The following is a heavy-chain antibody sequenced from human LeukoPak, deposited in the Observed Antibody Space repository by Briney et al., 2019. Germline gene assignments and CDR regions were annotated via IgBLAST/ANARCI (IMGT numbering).Heavy chain of an antibody. CDR2: IYYSGST. V-gene: IGHV4-39*07. Sequence: SETLSLTCTVSGGSISSSSYYWGWIRQPPGKGLEWIGSIYYSGSTYYNPSLKSRVTISVDTSKNQFSLKLSSVTAADTAVYYCARDSIGYSSGWWAHYYYYYYMDVWGKGTTVTVSS. D-gene: IGHD6-19*01. CDR3: ARDSIGYSSGWWAHYYYYYYMDV. J-gene: IGHJ6*03. CDR1: GGSISSSSYY.